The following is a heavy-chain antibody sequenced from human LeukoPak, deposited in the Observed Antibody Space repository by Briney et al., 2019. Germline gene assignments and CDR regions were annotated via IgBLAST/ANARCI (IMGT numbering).Heavy chain of an antibody. CDR3: AKSPFFCGGNC. D-gene: IGHD2-21*01. Sequence: ASVKVSCKASGGTFSCYAISWVRQATGQGLEWMGWMNPNSGNTGYAQKFQGRVTLTRNTSTTTAYMDLSSLRSEDTAVYYCAKSPFFCGGNCWGQGTLVTVSS. CDR2: MNPNSGNT. J-gene: IGHJ4*02. CDR1: GGTFSCYA. V-gene: IGHV1-8*02.